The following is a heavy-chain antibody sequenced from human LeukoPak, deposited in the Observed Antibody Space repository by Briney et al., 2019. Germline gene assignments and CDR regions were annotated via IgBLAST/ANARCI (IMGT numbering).Heavy chain of an antibody. Sequence: ASVKVSCKASGYTFTGFYLYWVRQAPGHGLEWMGWINPNSGGTNYAQKFQGRVTMTRDTSISTAYMELSRLRSDDTAVYYCARGTYCGGDCIGNWGQGTLVIVSS. CDR3: ARGTYCGGDCIGN. CDR2: INPNSGGT. V-gene: IGHV1-2*02. D-gene: IGHD2-21*02. CDR1: GYTFTGFY. J-gene: IGHJ4*02.